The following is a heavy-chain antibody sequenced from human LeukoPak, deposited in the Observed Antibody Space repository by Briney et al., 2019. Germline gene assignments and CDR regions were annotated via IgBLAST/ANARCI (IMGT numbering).Heavy chain of an antibody. Sequence: GGSLSLSCAASGFTFSSYGMHWVRQAPGKGLEWVAFIQYDGSNKYYADSVKGRFTISRDNSKNTLYLQMNSLRAEDTAVYYCAKSTSPRNPLYYLDYWGQGTLVTVSS. J-gene: IGHJ4*02. CDR1: GFTFSSYG. CDR2: IQYDGSNK. D-gene: IGHD3-16*01. CDR3: AKSTSPRNPLYYLDY. V-gene: IGHV3-30*02.